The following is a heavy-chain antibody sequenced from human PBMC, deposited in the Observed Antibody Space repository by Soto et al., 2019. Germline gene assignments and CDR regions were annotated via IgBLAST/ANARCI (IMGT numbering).Heavy chain of an antibody. CDR3: ARSSVAGAGYFQH. J-gene: IGHJ1*01. V-gene: IGHV4-31*01. CDR2: IYYSGST. CDR1: GGSVSGGVYY. D-gene: IGHD6-19*01. Sequence: QVQLQESGPGLVKPSQTLSLTCTVSGGSVSGGVYYWNWIRQHPEKGLEWIGYIYYSGSTYYNPSRRTHFTISADTSKHQFSLKLRSVTVAQTAVYYCARSSVAGAGYFQHWGQGTQVIVSS.